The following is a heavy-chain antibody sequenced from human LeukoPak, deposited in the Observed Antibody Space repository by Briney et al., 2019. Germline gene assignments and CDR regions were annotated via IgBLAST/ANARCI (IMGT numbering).Heavy chain of an antibody. CDR2: IYYSGST. CDR1: GGSISSYY. J-gene: IGHJ3*02. V-gene: IGHV4-59*01. CDR3: AREPGGSRWYEDAFDI. Sequence: PSETLSLTCTVSGGSISSYYWSWIRQPPGKGLEWIGYIYYSGSTNYNPSLKSRVTISVDTSKNQFSLKLSSVTAADTAVYYCAREPGGSRWYEDAFDIWGQGTMVTVSS. D-gene: IGHD6-13*01.